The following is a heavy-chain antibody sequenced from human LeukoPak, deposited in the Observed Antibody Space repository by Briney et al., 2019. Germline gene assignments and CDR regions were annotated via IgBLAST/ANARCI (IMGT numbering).Heavy chain of an antibody. V-gene: IGHV3-21*01. D-gene: IGHD5-24*01. CDR1: ELTFSNYN. Sequence: AGGSLRLSCAASELTFSNYNMHWIRQAPGKGLEWVSSISGSRSYIYYADSMKGRFTISRDNAKNSLYLQMNSLRAEDTAVYFCAREMAATYDAFDIWGQGTMVTVSS. CDR3: AREMAATYDAFDI. CDR2: ISGSRSYI. J-gene: IGHJ3*02.